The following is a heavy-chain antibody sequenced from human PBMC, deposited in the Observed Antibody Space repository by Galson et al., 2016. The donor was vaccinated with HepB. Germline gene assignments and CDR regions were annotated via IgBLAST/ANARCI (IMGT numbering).Heavy chain of an antibody. J-gene: IGHJ5*02. CDR2: IYHSGST. Sequence: ETLSLTCTVSGVSIRSYSWTWIRQPPGKGLEWIGHIYHSGSTKYNPSLKSRVTISVDTSKNQFSLKLTSVIAADTAFYYCARDRGIVGAGTAGWFDPWGQGTLVTVSS. V-gene: IGHV4-59*01. D-gene: IGHD6-13*01. CDR1: GVSIRSYS. CDR3: ARDRGIVGAGTAGWFDP.